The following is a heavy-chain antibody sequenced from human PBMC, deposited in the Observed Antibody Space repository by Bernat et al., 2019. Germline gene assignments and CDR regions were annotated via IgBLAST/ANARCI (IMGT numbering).Heavy chain of an antibody. Sequence: QVQLVQSGAEVKKPGSSVKVSCKASGGTFSSYAISWVRQAPGQGLEWMGGIIPIFGIANYAQKFQGRVTITADKSTSTACMELSSLRSEDTAVYYCARGDLGYCSGGSCYSSDYWGQGPLVTVSS. D-gene: IGHD2-15*01. CDR3: ARGDLGYCSGGSCYSSDY. CDR1: GGTFSSYA. CDR2: IIPIFGIA. J-gene: IGHJ4*02. V-gene: IGHV1-69*17.